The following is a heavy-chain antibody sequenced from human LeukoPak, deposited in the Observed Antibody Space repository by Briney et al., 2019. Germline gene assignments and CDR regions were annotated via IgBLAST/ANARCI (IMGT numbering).Heavy chain of an antibody. V-gene: IGHV4-59*08. D-gene: IGHD6-6*01. Sequence: PSETLSLTCTVSGGSISTYYWGWIRQPPGKGLEYIGYIYHTGSTIYNPSLKSRVTISVDTSKNQFSLKLSSVTAADTAVYYCVLTPPSKIAARWSSSDIWGQGTMVTVSS. CDR1: GGSISTYY. CDR3: VLTPPSKIAARWSSSDI. J-gene: IGHJ3*02. CDR2: IYHTGST.